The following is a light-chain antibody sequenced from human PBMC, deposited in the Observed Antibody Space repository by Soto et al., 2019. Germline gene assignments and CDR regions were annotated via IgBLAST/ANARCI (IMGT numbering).Light chain of an antibody. V-gene: IGKV1-5*01. J-gene: IGKJ1*01. CDR3: QQYKGYSRT. Sequence: DIQMTQSPSTLSASVGDRVTFTCRASQSISDSLAWYQQKPGKAPYLLISDASTLERGVPSRFSGSGSGTEFTLTISSMQPDDFATYYCQQYKGYSRTFGQGTKVDIK. CDR1: QSISDS. CDR2: DAS.